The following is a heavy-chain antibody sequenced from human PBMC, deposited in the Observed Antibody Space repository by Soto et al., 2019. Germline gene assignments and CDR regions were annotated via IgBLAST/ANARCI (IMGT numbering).Heavy chain of an antibody. J-gene: IGHJ6*02. CDR2: MHYTGIT. V-gene: IGHV4-59*01. CDR3: ARAERVATVETPYYYYVMDV. CDR1: GDSISSYY. D-gene: IGHD5-12*01. Sequence: SETLSLTFTVPGDSISSYYWSWVRKHPGKGLEWIGYMHYTGITSYNPSLKSRVTISVDTSKNQFSLKLSSVTAADTAVYFCARAERVATVETPYYYYVMDVWGHGTTVTVSS.